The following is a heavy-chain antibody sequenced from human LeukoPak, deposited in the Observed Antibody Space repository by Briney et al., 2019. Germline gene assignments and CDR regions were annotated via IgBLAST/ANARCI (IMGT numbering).Heavy chain of an antibody. CDR1: GGSISSYY. V-gene: IGHV4-59*08. J-gene: IGHJ5*02. CDR3: ARRIAAAAVNWFDP. Sequence: SETLSLTCTVSGGSISSYYWSWIRQPPGKGLEWIGYIYYSGSTNYNPSLKSRVTISVDTSKNQLSLKLSSVTAADTAVYYCARRIAAAAVNWFDPWGQGTLVNVSS. D-gene: IGHD6-13*01. CDR2: IYYSGST.